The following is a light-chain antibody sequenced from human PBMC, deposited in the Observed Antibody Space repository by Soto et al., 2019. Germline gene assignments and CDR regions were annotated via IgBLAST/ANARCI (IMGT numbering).Light chain of an antibody. Sequence: EIVLTQSPATLSLSPGERATLSCRASQSVNSYLAWYQQKPGQAPRLLIHDASNRATGVPARFSGSGSGTDFTLTISRLEPEDFAVYYCQQYGSSPRTFGQGTKVDI. CDR3: QQYGSSPRT. CDR2: DAS. J-gene: IGKJ1*01. CDR1: QSVNSY. V-gene: IGKV3-20*01.